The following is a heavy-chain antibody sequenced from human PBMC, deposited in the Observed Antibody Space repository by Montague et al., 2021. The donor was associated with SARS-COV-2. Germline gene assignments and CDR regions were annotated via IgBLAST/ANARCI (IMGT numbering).Heavy chain of an antibody. V-gene: IGHV4-34*01. Sequence: SETLSLTCAVYGGSFSDYKWTWIRQSPGKGLEWIGQISHSGSANYNPSLKSRVTISVDTAKNQFPLKLTSVNVADMAVYYCTRGAPGYWGQGTVVTVSS. J-gene: IGHJ4*02. CDR1: GGSFSDYK. CDR3: TRGAPGY. CDR2: ISHSGSA.